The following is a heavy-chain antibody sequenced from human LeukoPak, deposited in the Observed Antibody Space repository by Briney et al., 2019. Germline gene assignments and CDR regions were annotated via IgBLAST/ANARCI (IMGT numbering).Heavy chain of an antibody. V-gene: IGHV4-59*01. D-gene: IGHD3-10*01. CDR3: VVMIRGEIT. CDR2: IYYIGST. Sequence: SETLSLTCTVSGGSISSYYWSWIRQPPGKGLEWIGYIYYIGSTNYNPSLKSRVTISVDTSKNQFSLKLSSVTAADTAVYYCVVMIRGEITLGQGTLVTVSS. CDR1: GGSISSYY. J-gene: IGHJ5*02.